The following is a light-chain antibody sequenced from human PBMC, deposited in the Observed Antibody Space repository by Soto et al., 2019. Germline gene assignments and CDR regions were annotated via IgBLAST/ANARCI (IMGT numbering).Light chain of an antibody. V-gene: IGKV3-20*01. J-gene: IGKJ1*01. CDR1: PSVSSSY. CDR2: GAS. Sequence: EIVLTQSPGTLSLSPGERAILSCRASPSVSSSYLDWYQQKPVQAPRHLIYGASSKATSIPDRFSGSGSGTDFTITICRLKPGDFAEDYCQYYGSSPRTFGTRTKVESK. CDR3: QYYGSSPRT.